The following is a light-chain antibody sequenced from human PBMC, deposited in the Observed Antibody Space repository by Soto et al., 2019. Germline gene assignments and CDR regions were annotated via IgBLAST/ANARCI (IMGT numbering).Light chain of an antibody. V-gene: IGKV3-20*01. CDR2: GAS. CDR3: QQYGSSPPVT. J-gene: IGKJ4*01. CDR1: QSVSSSY. Sequence: EIVLTQSPGTLSLSPGERATLSCRASQSVSSSYLAWYQQKPGQAPRLLIYGASSRATGIPARFSGSGSATDFTLTVSRLEPEDFAVYYCQQYGSSPPVTFGGGTKVEIK.